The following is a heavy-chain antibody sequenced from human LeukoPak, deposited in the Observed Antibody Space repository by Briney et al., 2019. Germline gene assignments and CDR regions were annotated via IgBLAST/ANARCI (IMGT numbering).Heavy chain of an antibody. J-gene: IGHJ3*02. CDR1: GGSISGYY. D-gene: IGHD4-23*01. CDR2: IYYSGST. V-gene: IGHV4-59*01. CDR3: ARVSNAYAGSGAFDI. Sequence: KPAETLSLTCSVSGGSISGYYWIWIRQPPGKGLEWIGYIYYSGSTNYNPSLRSRVTISVDTSRNQFSLNLSSVNAADTALYYCARVSNAYAGSGAFDIWGQGTMVTVSS.